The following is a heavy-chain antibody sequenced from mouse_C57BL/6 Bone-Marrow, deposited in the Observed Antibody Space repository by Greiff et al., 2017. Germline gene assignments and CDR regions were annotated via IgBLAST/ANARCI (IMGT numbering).Heavy chain of an antibody. Sequence: VKLMESGPGLVAPSQSLSITCTVSGFSLTSYGVDWVRQSPGKGLEWLGVIWGVGSTNYNSALKSRLSISKDNSKSQVFLKMNSLQTDDTAMYYCASSYYGSSSWFAYWGQGTLVTVSA. CDR2: IWGVGST. D-gene: IGHD1-1*01. V-gene: IGHV2-6*01. CDR1: GFSLTSYG. CDR3: ASSYYGSSSWFAY. J-gene: IGHJ3*01.